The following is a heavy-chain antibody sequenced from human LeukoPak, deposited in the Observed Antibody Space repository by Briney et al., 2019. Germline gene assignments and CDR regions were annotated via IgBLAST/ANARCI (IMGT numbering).Heavy chain of an antibody. CDR3: ARGAKYSSSWYVTSNWFDP. V-gene: IGHV3-64*01. Sequence: GGSLRLSWAASGFTFSSYAMHWVRQAPGKGLEYVSAISSNGGSTYYANSVKGRCTISRDNSKNTLYLQMGSLRAEDMPVYYCARGAKYSSSWYVTSNWFDPWGQGALVTVSS. D-gene: IGHD6-13*01. J-gene: IGHJ5*02. CDR1: GFTFSSYA. CDR2: ISSNGGST.